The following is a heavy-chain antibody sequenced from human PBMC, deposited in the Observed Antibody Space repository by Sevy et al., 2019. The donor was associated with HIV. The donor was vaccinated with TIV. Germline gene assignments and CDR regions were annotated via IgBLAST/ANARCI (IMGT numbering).Heavy chain of an antibody. CDR1: GFTFSSYS. CDR2: ISSSSSTI. J-gene: IGHJ3*02. Sequence: GGSLRLSCAASGFTFSSYSMNWVRQAPGKGLEWVSYISSSSSTIYYADSVKGRFTISRDNSKNSLYLQMNSLRDEDTDVYYCARDSVVGWGAPADYDVWSGYWVGPEALDIWGQGTMVTVSS. V-gene: IGHV3-48*02. D-gene: IGHD3-3*01. CDR3: ARDSVVGWGAPADYDVWSGYWVGPEALDI.